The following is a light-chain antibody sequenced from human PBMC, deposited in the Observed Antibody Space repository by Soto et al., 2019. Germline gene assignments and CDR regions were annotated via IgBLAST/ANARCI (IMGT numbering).Light chain of an antibody. CDR2: ANN. J-gene: IGLJ2*01. CDR1: SSNIGAGYD. V-gene: IGLV1-40*01. Sequence: QSVLTQPPSVSGAPGQRVSISCTGSSSNIGAGYDVHWYQHLPGTAPKLLIYANNNRPSGVPDRFSASKSGTSASLAITGLQAEDEANYHCQSYDSSLSAVVFGGGTKLTVL. CDR3: QSYDSSLSAVV.